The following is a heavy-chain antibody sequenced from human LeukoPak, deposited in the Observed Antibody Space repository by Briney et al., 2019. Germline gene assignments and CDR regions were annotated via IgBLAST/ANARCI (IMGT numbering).Heavy chain of an antibody. Sequence: GGSLRLSCAASGFTFSSYAMSWVRQAPGKGLEWVSVISAGGANTYYADSVKGRFTISRDNSKNTLYLQMNSLRAEDTAVYYCARDALLRHCGGDCYPDYWGQGTLVTVSS. CDR1: GFTFSSYA. CDR2: ISAGGANT. V-gene: IGHV3-23*01. D-gene: IGHD2-21*02. CDR3: ARDALLRHCGGDCYPDY. J-gene: IGHJ4*02.